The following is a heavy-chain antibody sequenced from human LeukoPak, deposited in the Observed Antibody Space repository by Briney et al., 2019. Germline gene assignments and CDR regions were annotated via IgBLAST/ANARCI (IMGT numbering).Heavy chain of an antibody. CDR1: GGSISSNSYY. J-gene: IGHJ4*02. Sequence: SESLSLTCAVSGGSISSNSYYWGWIRQPPGKGLEWIGSIYYSGSTYHNPSLKSRVTISVDTSKNQFSLKLSSVTAADTAVYYCARTRYYYNSRSYGAPYYFDYWGQGTLVTVSS. CDR2: IYYSGST. V-gene: IGHV4-39*01. CDR3: ARTRYYYNSRSYGAPYYFDY. D-gene: IGHD3-10*01.